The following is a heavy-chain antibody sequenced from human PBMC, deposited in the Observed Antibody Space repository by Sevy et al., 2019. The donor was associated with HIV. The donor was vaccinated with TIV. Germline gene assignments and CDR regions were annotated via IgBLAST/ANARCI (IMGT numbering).Heavy chain of an antibody. Sequence: GGSLRLSCSASGFTFSSYAMHWVRQAPGKGLVYVSAISSNGGSTYYADSVKGRFTISRDNSKNTLYLQMSSLRAEDTAVYYCVGGRGIMITFGGVIVRYWGQGTLVTVSS. CDR2: ISSNGGST. CDR3: VGGRGIMITFGGVIVRY. D-gene: IGHD3-16*02. CDR1: GFTFSSYA. V-gene: IGHV3-64D*06. J-gene: IGHJ4*02.